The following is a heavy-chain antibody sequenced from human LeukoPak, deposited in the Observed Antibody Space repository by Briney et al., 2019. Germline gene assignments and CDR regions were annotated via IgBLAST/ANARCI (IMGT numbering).Heavy chain of an antibody. D-gene: IGHD3-22*01. CDR1: GGSISRHY. J-gene: IGHJ3*02. CDR2: ISYSGNT. Sequence: PSETLSLTCSVSGGSISRHYWSWIRQPPGKGLEWIGYISYSGNTKYNPSFQSRVTISLDTSKTHFSLKLTSVTAADTAVYYCARLLNNDNSGDPDTFDMWGPGTMVTVSS. CDR3: ARLLNNDNSGDPDTFDM. V-gene: IGHV4-59*08.